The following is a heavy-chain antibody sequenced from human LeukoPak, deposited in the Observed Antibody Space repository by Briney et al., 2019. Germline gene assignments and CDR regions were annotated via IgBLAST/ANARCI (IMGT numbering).Heavy chain of an antibody. CDR2: INPNSGGT. J-gene: IGHJ4*02. CDR1: GYTFTGYY. Sequence: GASVKVSCKASGYTFTGYYMHWARQAPGQGLEWMGWINPNSGGTNYAQKFQGRVTMTRDTSISTAYMELSRLRSDDTAVYYCARINYRPIIKFFDFWGQGTLVTVSS. D-gene: IGHD4-11*01. V-gene: IGHV1-2*02. CDR3: ARINYRPIIKFFDF.